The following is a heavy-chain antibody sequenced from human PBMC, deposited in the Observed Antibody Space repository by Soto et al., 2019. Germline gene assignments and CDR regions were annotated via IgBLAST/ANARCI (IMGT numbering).Heavy chain of an antibody. V-gene: IGHV3-9*01. CDR2: ISWNSGSI. CDR3: AKAGMSSGWYGNWFDP. CDR1: GFTFDDYA. J-gene: IGHJ5*02. D-gene: IGHD6-19*01. Sequence: VQLVESGGGLVQPGRSLRLSCAASGFTFDDYAMHWVRQAPGKGLEWVSGISWNSGSIGYADSVKGRFTISRDNAKNSLYLQMNSLRPEDTALYYCAKAGMSSGWYGNWFDPWGQGTLVTVSS.